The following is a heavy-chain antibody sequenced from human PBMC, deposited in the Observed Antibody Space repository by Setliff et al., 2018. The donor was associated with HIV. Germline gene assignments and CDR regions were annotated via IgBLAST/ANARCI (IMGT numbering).Heavy chain of an antibody. Sequence: GGSLRLSCAASGFTFSSYGMHWVRQAPGKGLEWVAVIWYDGNNKYYADSVKGRFTISRDNSKNTLYLQMNSLRAEDTAVYYCAKDAGSYSYVHEYFQHWGQGTLVTVS. CDR1: GFTFSSYG. CDR2: IWYDGNNK. J-gene: IGHJ1*01. V-gene: IGHV3-33*06. CDR3: AKDAGSYSYVHEYFQH. D-gene: IGHD5-18*01.